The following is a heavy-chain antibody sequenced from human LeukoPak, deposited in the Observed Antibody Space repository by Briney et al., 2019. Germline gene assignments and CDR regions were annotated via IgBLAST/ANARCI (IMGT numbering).Heavy chain of an antibody. Sequence: KPSETLSLTCTVSGGSISSSSYYWGWIRQPPGKGLEWIGSIYYSGSTYYNPSLKSRVTMSVDTSKNQFSLKLSSVTAADTAVYYCASSSSGSYGNYFDYWGQGTLVTVSS. V-gene: IGHV4-39*01. CDR1: GGSISSSSYY. CDR3: ASSSSGSYGNYFDY. J-gene: IGHJ4*02. CDR2: IYYSGST. D-gene: IGHD1-26*01.